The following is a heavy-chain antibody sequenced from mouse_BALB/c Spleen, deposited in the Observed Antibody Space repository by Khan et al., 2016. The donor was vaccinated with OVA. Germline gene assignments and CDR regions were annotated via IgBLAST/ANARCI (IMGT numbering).Heavy chain of an antibody. Sequence: QVQLKQSGDDLVKPGASVKLSCKASGYTFTNYWMHSVKQSPGQGLEWIGLISTGYSNASYNDMFKGKATLTVDTSSSTAYMELTSLTSDDSAVYFCARGKYYGGSGYALDYWGQGTLVTVSA. CDR3: ARGKYYGGSGYALDY. D-gene: IGHD1-1*02. V-gene: IGHV1-77*01. J-gene: IGHJ3*01. CDR1: GYTFTNYW. CDR2: ISTGYSNA.